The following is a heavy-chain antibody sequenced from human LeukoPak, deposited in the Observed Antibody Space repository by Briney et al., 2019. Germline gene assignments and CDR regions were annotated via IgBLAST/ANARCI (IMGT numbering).Heavy chain of an antibody. Sequence: GGSLRLSCAASGFSFSSYEMNWVRQAPGKGLEWISYISSSGKSVYYAGSVKGRFTISRDNAKNSLYLQMNSLRAEDTALYYCARAGRWLQSSYFDYWGQGTLVTVSS. V-gene: IGHV3-48*03. D-gene: IGHD5-24*01. J-gene: IGHJ4*02. CDR1: GFSFSSYE. CDR3: ARAGRWLQSSYFDY. CDR2: ISSSGKSV.